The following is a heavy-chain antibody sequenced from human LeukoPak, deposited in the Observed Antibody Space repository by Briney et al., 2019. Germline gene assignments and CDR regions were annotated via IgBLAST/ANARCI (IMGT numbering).Heavy chain of an antibody. CDR2: ISSSSNNI. CDR1: GFTFSSYS. J-gene: IGHJ4*02. D-gene: IGHD5-12*01. CDR3: ARGPTTDY. Sequence: GGSLRLSCAASGFTFSSYSMNWVRQAPGKGLQWVSSISSSSNNIYYADSVKGRFTISRDNAKNSLYLQMNSLRAEDTAVYFCARGPTTDYWGQGTLVTVSS. V-gene: IGHV3-21*01.